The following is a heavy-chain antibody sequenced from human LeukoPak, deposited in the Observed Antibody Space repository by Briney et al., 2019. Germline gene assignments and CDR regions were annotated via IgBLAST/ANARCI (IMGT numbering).Heavy chain of an antibody. CDR3: ARGPPRIVGATTRVFKDY. CDR2: INHSGST. D-gene: IGHD1-26*01. CDR1: GGSFSGYY. Sequence: PSETLSLTCAVYGGSFSGYYWSWIRQPPGKGLEWIGEINHSGSTNYNPSLKSRVTISVDTSKNQFSLKLSSVTAADTAVYYCARGPPRIVGATTRVFKDYWGQGTLVTVSS. V-gene: IGHV4-34*01. J-gene: IGHJ4*02.